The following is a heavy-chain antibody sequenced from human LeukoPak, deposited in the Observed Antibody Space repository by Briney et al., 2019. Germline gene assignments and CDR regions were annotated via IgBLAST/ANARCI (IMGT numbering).Heavy chain of an antibody. D-gene: IGHD5-12*01. V-gene: IGHV3-53*01. CDR1: GFTLRSYW. J-gene: IGHJ4*02. CDR2: IYSDGTT. CDR3: ATTHRYTGYPGPFDY. Sequence: GGSLRLSCAGSGFTLRSYWMHWVRQAPGKGLEWVSLIYSDGTTFYADSVKGRFTVSRDNSKNTLSLQMNSLRGEDTAVYYCATTHRYTGYPGPFDYWGQGALVTVSS.